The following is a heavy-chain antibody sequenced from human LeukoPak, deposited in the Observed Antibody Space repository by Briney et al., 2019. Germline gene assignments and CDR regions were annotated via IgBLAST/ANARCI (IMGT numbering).Heavy chain of an antibody. J-gene: IGHJ4*02. CDR3: AKYATYYDFWSGYYLDY. Sequence: GGSLRLSCAASGFTFSSYGMHWVRQAPGKGLEWVAVISYDGSNKYYADSVKGRFTISRDNSKNTLYLQMNSLRAEATAVYYCAKYATYYDFWSGYYLDYWGQGTLVTVSS. D-gene: IGHD3-3*01. CDR1: GFTFSSYG. CDR2: ISYDGSNK. V-gene: IGHV3-30*18.